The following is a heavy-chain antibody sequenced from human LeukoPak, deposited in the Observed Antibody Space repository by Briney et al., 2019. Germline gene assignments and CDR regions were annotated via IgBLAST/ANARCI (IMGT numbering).Heavy chain of an antibody. Sequence: SETLSLTCAVYGGSFSGYYWSWVRQPPGRGLEWIGEINHGGSTNFNPSLKSRVTISVDTSKNQFSLKLSSVTAADTAVYYCARGTRSPPRLPNYDYVWGTYRRPYYYYMDVWGKGTTVTVSS. D-gene: IGHD3-16*02. CDR2: INHGGST. CDR1: GGSFSGYY. J-gene: IGHJ6*03. CDR3: ARGTRSPPRLPNYDYVWGTYRRPYYYYMDV. V-gene: IGHV4-34*01.